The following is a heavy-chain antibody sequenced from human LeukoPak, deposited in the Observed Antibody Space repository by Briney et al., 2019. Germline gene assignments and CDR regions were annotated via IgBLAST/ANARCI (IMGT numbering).Heavy chain of an antibody. CDR1: GYTFTSYY. CDR2: INPSGGST. D-gene: IGHD2-2*01. CDR3: ARDGTYCSSTSCSSGWFDP. V-gene: IGHV1-46*01. Sequence: ASVKVSCKASGYTFTSYYMHWVRQAPGQGLEWMGIINPSGGSTSYAQKFQGRVTMTRDTSTSTVYMELSSLRSEDTAVYYCARDGTYCSSTSCSSGWFDPWGQGTLVTVSS. J-gene: IGHJ5*02.